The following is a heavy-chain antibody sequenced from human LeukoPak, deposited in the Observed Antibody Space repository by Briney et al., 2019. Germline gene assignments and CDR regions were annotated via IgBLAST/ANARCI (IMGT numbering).Heavy chain of an antibody. Sequence: GASLKISGQCSGSSFTSYYIGGVRQLPGKGLEWMGIIYPADSDTRYSPSFQGQVTISADKSINTAYLQWSSLKASDTAMYYCARPSGGSYRYWYFDYWGQGTLVTVSS. V-gene: IGHV5-51*01. CDR1: GSSFTSYY. J-gene: IGHJ4*02. CDR3: ARPSGGSYRYWYFDY. CDR2: IYPADSDT. D-gene: IGHD3-16*02.